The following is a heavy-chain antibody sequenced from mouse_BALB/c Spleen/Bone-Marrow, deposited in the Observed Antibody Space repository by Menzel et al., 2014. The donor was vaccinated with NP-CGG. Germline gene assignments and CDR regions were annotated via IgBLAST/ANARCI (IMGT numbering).Heavy chain of an antibody. CDR1: GYAFTNYL. CDR3: ASGGHGSY. CDR2: INPGSGGT. V-gene: IGHV1-54*03. Sequence: QVQLKESGADLVRPGTSVKVSCKASGYAFTNYLIVWVKQRPGQGLEWLGVINPGSGGTNYNEKFKGKATLTADNSTNTAYMHLSSLTSDDSAVYFCASGGHGSYWGQGTTLTVSS. J-gene: IGHJ2*01. D-gene: IGHD2-2*01.